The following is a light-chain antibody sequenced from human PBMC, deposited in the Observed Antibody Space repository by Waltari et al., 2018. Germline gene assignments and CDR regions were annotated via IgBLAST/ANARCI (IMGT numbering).Light chain of an antibody. CDR1: QSVSST. Sequence: EIVMKQSPATLSVSPGERATLSCRASQSVSSTLAWYQQKPGQAPRLLIYCASTRATGIPARFSGSGSGTEFTLTISSMQSEDFAVYYCQQYNNWPLTFGGGTKVEIK. J-gene: IGKJ4*01. V-gene: IGKV3-15*01. CDR2: CAS. CDR3: QQYNNWPLT.